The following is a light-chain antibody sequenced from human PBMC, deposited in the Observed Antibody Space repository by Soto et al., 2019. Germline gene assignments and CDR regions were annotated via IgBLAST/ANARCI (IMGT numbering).Light chain of an antibody. Sequence: QSVLTQPPSTSGTPGQSVTISCSGSSSNIGRNTVNWYQQLPGTAPKLLIYSNNQRPSGVPDRFSGSKSGTSASLAISGLQSEDEAEYYCAAWDGSVPGSFVFGTGTKVTV. CDR3: AAWDGSVPGSFV. J-gene: IGLJ1*01. CDR2: SNN. CDR1: SSNIGRNT. V-gene: IGLV1-44*01.